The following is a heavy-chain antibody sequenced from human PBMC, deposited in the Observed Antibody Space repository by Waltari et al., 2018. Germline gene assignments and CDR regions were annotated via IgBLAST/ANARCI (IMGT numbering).Heavy chain of an antibody. Sequence: QVQLQESGPGLVKPSETLSLTCTVSGYSISSGYYWGWIRQPPGKGLEWIGSIYHSGSTYYNPSLKRRVTISVDTSKNQFSLKLSSVTAADTAVYYCARDRGTTTFGNWFDPWGQGTLVTVSS. J-gene: IGHJ5*02. D-gene: IGHD1-26*01. CDR2: IYHSGST. CDR3: ARDRGTTTFGNWFDP. V-gene: IGHV4-38-2*02. CDR1: GYSISSGYY.